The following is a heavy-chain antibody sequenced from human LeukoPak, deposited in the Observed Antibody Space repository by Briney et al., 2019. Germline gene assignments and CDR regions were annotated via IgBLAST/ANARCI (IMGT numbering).Heavy chain of an antibody. CDR3: ARHYDSSGYYYFDY. Sequence: SETLSLTCTVSGGSISSSSYYWSWIRQPPGKGLEWIGYIYYSGSTNYNPSLKSRVTISVDTSKNQFSLKLSSVAAADTAVYYCARHYDSSGYYYFDYWGQGTLVTVSS. D-gene: IGHD3-22*01. CDR1: GGSISSSSYY. J-gene: IGHJ4*02. V-gene: IGHV4-61*05. CDR2: IYYSGST.